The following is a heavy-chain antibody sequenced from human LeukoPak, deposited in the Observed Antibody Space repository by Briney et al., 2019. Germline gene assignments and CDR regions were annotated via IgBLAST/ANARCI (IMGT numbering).Heavy chain of an antibody. CDR1: GYTFTTYH. V-gene: IGHV1-8*03. Sequence: ASVKVSCKASGYTFTTYHINWVRQATGQGLEWMGWMNPNSGNTGYAQKFQGRVTITRNTSIRTAYMELSSLRSEDTAVYYCARGVKSLPDYWGQGTLVTVSS. CDR2: MNPNSGNT. D-gene: IGHD2-15*01. CDR3: ARGVKSLPDY. J-gene: IGHJ4*02.